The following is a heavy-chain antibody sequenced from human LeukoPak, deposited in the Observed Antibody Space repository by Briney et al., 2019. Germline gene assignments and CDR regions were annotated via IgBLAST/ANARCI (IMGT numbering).Heavy chain of an antibody. Sequence: PGGSLRLSCAVSGFTFGFTFSSRWMHWVRQAPGKGLVWVSVSKTDGSSANYGDTVKGRFTVSRDNAKSTLYLQMNSLRAEDTGVYYCHPPAYTANWDQGTLVTVSS. J-gene: IGHJ4*02. CDR3: HPPAYTAN. CDR1: GFTFGFTFSSRW. V-gene: IGHV3-74*01. CDR2: SKTDGSSA. D-gene: IGHD2-2*02.